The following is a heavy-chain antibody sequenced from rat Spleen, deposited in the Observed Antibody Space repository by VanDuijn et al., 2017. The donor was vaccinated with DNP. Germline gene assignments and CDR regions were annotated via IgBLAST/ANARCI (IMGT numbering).Heavy chain of an antibody. Sequence: EVQLVESGGGLVQPGRSLKLSCAASGFTFSNYDMAWVRQAPTKGLEWVASISPSGGSTYYRDSVKGRFTISRDNAKSTLYLQMDSLRSEDTATYYCATSTVATHFYAMDAWGQGTSVTVSS. J-gene: IGHJ4*01. CDR2: ISPSGGST. CDR1: GFTFSNYD. V-gene: IGHV5-19*01. D-gene: IGHD1-3*01. CDR3: ATSTVATHFYAMDA.